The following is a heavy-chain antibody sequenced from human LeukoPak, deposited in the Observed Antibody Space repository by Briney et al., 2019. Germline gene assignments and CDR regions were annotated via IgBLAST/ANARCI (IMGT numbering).Heavy chain of an antibody. CDR3: AKGVFKDGSSFGY. V-gene: IGHV3-23*01. D-gene: IGHD6-6*01. CDR2: ISGSGGST. J-gene: IGHJ4*02. CDR1: GFTFSSYA. Sequence: GGSLRLSCAASGFTFSSYAMGWVRQAPGKGLEWVSAISGSGGSTYYADSVKGRFTISRDNSKNTLYLQMNSLRAEDTAVYYCAKGVFKDGSSFGYWGQGTLVTVSS.